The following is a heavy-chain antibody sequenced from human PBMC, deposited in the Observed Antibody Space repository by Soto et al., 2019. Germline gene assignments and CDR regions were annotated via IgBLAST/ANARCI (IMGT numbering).Heavy chain of an antibody. Sequence: GGSLRLSCAASGFTFSDYYMSWIRQAPGKGLEWVSYISSSGSTIYYADSGKGRFTISRDNAKNSLYLQMNSLRAEDTAVYYCAREVVVPAAYHDAFDIWGQGTMVTVSS. CDR1: GFTFSDYY. CDR3: AREVVVPAAYHDAFDI. CDR2: ISSSGSTI. D-gene: IGHD2-2*01. J-gene: IGHJ3*02. V-gene: IGHV3-11*01.